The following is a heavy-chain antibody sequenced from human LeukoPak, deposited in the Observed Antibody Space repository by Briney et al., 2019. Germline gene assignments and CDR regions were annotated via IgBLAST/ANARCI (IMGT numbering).Heavy chain of an antibody. V-gene: IGHV3-30*02. CDR3: ARARDYYDSSGYYHDAFDI. CDR1: GFTFSSYG. J-gene: IGHJ3*02. Sequence: GGSLRLSCAASGFTFSSYGMHWVRQAPGKGLEWVAFIRHDGSNKYYADSVKGRFTISRDHSKNTLYLQMNSLRGEDTAVYYCARARDYYDSSGYYHDAFDIWGQGTMVTVSS. CDR2: IRHDGSNK. D-gene: IGHD3-22*01.